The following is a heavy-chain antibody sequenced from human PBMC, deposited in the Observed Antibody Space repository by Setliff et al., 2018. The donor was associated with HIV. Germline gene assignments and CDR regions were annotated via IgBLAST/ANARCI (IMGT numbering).Heavy chain of an antibody. D-gene: IGHD2-15*01. CDR2: IIPIFGTP. CDR3: ARDSRDIVVVIAPEPVPYYYYGMDV. Sequence: SVKVSCKVSGDTFNSHAISWVRQAPGQGLEWMGGIIPIFGTPNYAQKFKGRLTITADESTSTVYMELSSLRSEDTAVYYCARDSRDIVVVIAPEPVPYYYYGMDVWGEGTTVTVSS. V-gene: IGHV1-69*13. CDR1: GDTFNSHA. J-gene: IGHJ6*04.